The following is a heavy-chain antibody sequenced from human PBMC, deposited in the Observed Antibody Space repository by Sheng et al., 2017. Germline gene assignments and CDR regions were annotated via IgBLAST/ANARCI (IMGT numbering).Heavy chain of an antibody. CDR3: ANVVKTGW. D-gene: IGHD2-21*01. CDR2: IRASGVDT. Sequence: EVQLLESGGGLVQPWGGPLSLSCAASGFTFSTYAMSWVRQAPGKGLEWVSSIRASGVDTYYADSVKGRFTISRDNSKNTLYLQMNSLRAEDTALYYCANVVKTGWWGQGTLVTVSS. J-gene: IGHJ4*02. CDR1: GFTFSTYA. V-gene: IGHV3-23*01.